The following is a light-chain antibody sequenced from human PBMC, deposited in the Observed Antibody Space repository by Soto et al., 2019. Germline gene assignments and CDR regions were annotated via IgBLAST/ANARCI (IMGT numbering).Light chain of an antibody. V-gene: IGKV3-20*01. CDR3: QQYGSSAPIT. CDR1: QSVSSNY. J-gene: IGKJ5*01. Sequence: EIVLTQSPGTLSLSPGERATLSCRDSQSVSSNYLAWYQQKPGQAPSLLIYGASSRATGIPDRFSCSGSGTDFTLTFSRLEPDEFGMYYCQQYGSSAPITFGQGTLVEIE. CDR2: GAS.